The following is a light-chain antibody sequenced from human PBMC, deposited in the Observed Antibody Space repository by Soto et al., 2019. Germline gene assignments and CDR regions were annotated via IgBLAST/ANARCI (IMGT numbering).Light chain of an antibody. CDR1: SSNIGAGYD. CDR2: GNS. Sequence: QLVLTQPHSVSGAPGQRVTISCTGSSSNIGAGYDVHWYQQIPGTAPKLLIYGNSNRPSGVPDRFSGSKSGTSASLAITGRQAEHEADYYCQSYDSSLSALFGGGTKLTVL. CDR3: QSYDSSLSAL. V-gene: IGLV1-40*01. J-gene: IGLJ3*02.